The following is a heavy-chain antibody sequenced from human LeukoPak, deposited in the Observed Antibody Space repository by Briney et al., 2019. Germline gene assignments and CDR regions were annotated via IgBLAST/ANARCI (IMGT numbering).Heavy chain of an antibody. CDR1: GFTFRKAW. V-gene: IGHV3-11*01. Sequence: GGSLRLSCVTSGFTFRKAWMSWIRQAPGKGLEWVSYISSSGSTIYYADSVKGRFTISRDNAKNSLYLQMNSLRAEDTAVYYCARDALGYFDWFVDYWGQGSLVTVSS. CDR3: ARDALGYFDWFVDY. D-gene: IGHD3-9*01. CDR2: ISSSGSTI. J-gene: IGHJ4*02.